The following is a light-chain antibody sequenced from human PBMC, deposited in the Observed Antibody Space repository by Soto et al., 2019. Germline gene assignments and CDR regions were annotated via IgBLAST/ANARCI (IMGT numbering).Light chain of an antibody. CDR2: DTS. CDR3: QHRSNWIT. V-gene: IGKV3-11*01. CDR1: QSVSSY. Sequence: EIVLTQSPATLSLSPGEGATLSCRTSQSVSSYLAWYQQKPGQAPRLLIYDTSNRATGIPARFSGSGSGTDFTLTISSLEPEDFAIYYCQHRSNWITFGQGTRLEIE. J-gene: IGKJ5*01.